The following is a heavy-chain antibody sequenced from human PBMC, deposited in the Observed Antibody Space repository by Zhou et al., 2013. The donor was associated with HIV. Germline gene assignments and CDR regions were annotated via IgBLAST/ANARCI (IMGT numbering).Heavy chain of an antibody. V-gene: IGHV3-21*01. J-gene: IGHJ6*03. Sequence: EVQLVESGGGLVKPGGSLRLSCAASGFTFSAYSMNWVRQAPGRGLEWVSSLSSSSSHIYYADSVKGRFTISRDNAKNSLFLQMNSLRAEDTAVYYCARDGDLRYCSSISCNIPYYMDVWGKGTTVTVSS. D-gene: IGHD2-2*02. CDR3: ARDGDLRYCSSISCNIPYYMDV. CDR2: LSSSSSHI. CDR1: GFTFSAYS.